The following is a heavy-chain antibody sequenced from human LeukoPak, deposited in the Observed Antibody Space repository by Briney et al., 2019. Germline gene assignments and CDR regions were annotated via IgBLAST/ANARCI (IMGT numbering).Heavy chain of an antibody. V-gene: IGHV3-30-3*01. Sequence: GGSLRLSCAASGFTFSSYAMHWVRQAPGKGLEWVAVISYDGSNKYYADSVKGRFTISRDNSKNTLYLQMNSLRAEDTAVYYCARSDRIVVVITPSFDYWGQGTLVTVSS. D-gene: IGHD3-22*01. CDR2: ISYDGSNK. CDR3: ARSDRIVVVITPSFDY. CDR1: GFTFSSYA. J-gene: IGHJ4*02.